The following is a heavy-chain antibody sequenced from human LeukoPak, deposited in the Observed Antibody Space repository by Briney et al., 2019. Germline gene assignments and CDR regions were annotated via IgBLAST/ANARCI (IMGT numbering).Heavy chain of an antibody. Sequence: SETLSLTCTVSGGSISGYYWSWIRQPPGKGLEWIGSIYYSGSTDYNPSLKSRVIISVDTSKNQFSLSLISVTAADTAVYYCARDGVSALNLYSDLWGRGTLVTVSS. CDR2: IYYSGST. CDR3: ARDGVSALNLYSDL. CDR1: GGSISGYY. D-gene: IGHD3-3*01. V-gene: IGHV4-59*01. J-gene: IGHJ2*01.